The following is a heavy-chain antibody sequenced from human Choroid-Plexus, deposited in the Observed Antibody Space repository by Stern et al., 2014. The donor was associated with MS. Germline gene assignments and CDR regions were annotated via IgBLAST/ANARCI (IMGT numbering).Heavy chain of an antibody. J-gene: IGHJ4*02. D-gene: IGHD2-15*01. CDR3: AKDRQWSTXXFDX. V-gene: IGHV3-30*18. Sequence: VQLVESGRGVAQPGRPLILSCAASGFTFSNFGMHWVRQAPGKGLEWVALISYDGSDKYYADSVKGRFTIFRDNSKNTLYMHMNSLRAEDTAVYYCAKDRQWSTXXFDXWGQXSXVXV. CDR2: ISYDGSDK. CDR1: GFTFSNFG.